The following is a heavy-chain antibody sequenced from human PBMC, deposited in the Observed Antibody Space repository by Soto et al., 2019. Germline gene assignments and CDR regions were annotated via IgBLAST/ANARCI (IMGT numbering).Heavy chain of an antibody. Sequence: QVQLVQSGAELRKPGASVKVSCQAYGYRFSSYGVHWLRQAPGQWLEWMGWIDPDNGNRNYAQKFEDRLSMTTATSTNTMYKELKSLKSDYTAIYYCARDRLRGYDSSGFYSWGQGTLVTVSS. V-gene: IGHV1-18*01. D-gene: IGHD3-22*01. CDR2: IDPDNGNR. CDR1: GYRFSSYG. CDR3: ARDRLRGYDSSGFYS. J-gene: IGHJ4*02.